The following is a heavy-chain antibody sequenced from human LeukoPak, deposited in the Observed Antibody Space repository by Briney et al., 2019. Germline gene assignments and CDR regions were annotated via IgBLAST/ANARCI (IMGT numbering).Heavy chain of an antibody. Sequence: GGSLRLSCAASGFTFSSYWMSWVRQAPGKGLEWVAVISYDGSNKYYADSVKGRFTISRDNSKNTLYLQMNSLRAEDTAVYYCAKGSGRVYWGQGTLVTVSS. CDR3: AKGSGRVY. V-gene: IGHV3-30*18. CDR1: GFTFSSYW. J-gene: IGHJ4*02. CDR2: ISYDGSNK. D-gene: IGHD2-15*01.